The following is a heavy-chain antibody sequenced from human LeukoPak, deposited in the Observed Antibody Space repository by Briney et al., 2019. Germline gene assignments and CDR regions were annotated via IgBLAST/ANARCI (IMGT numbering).Heavy chain of an antibody. Sequence: ASVKVSCKASGYAFTSYAMTWVRQAPGQGLEWMGWMNTNTGNPTYAQGFTVRFVFASDASVSTAYLQISSLKAEDTAVYYCAREELWFGEFDYWGQGNLVTVSS. CDR1: GYAFTSYA. V-gene: IGHV7-4-1*02. CDR3: AREELWFGEFDY. CDR2: MNTNTGNP. D-gene: IGHD3-10*01. J-gene: IGHJ4*02.